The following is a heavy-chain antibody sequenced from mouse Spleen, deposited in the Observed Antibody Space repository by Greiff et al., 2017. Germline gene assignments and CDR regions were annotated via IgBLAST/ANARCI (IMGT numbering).Heavy chain of an antibody. CDR1: GFTFSSYA. J-gene: IGHJ1*03. D-gene: IGHD1-1*01. Sequence: EVKLMESGGGLVKPGGSLKLSCAASGFTFSSYAMSWVRQTPEKRLEWVATISDGGSYTYYPDNVKGRFTISRDNAKNNLYLQMSHLKSEDTAMDYCARDRGGSSYGWYFDVWGTGTTVTVSS. CDR2: ISDGGSYT. CDR3: ARDRGGSSYGWYFDV. V-gene: IGHV5-4*01.